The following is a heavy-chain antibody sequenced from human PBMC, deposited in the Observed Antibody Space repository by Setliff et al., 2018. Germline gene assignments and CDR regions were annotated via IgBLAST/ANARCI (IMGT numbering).Heavy chain of an antibody. D-gene: IGHD4-17*01. V-gene: IGHV1-69*13. J-gene: IGHJ6*02. CDR3: ARDLFRTTIDDYGDYAFYGMDV. CDR1: GGTFSSYA. CDR2: IIPIFGTA. Sequence: SVKVSCKASGGTFSSYAISWVRQAPGQGLEWMGGIIPIFGTANYAQKFQGRATITADESTSTAYMELSSLRSEDTAVYYCARDLFRTTIDDYGDYAFYGMDVWGQGTTVTVSS.